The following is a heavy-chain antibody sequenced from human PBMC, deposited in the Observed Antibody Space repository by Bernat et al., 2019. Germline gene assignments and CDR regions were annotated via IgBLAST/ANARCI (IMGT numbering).Heavy chain of an antibody. J-gene: IGHJ4*02. CDR2: FDPEDGET. D-gene: IGHD2-2*01. Sequence: QVQLVQSGAEVMKPGASVKVSCKVSGYTLTELSMHWVRQAPGKGLEWMGGFDPEDGETIYAQKFQGRVTMTEDTSTDTAYMELSSLRSEDTAVYYCTTVRCSSTSCYSFVDFGYDYWGQGTLVTVSS. CDR1: GYTLTELS. V-gene: IGHV1-24*01. CDR3: TTVRCSSTSCYSFVDFGYDY.